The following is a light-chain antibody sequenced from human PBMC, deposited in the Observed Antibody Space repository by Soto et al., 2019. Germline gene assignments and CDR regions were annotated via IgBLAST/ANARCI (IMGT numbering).Light chain of an antibody. V-gene: IGKV2-28*01. J-gene: IGKJ2*01. CDR1: QSLLHSNGYNY. Sequence: DIVLTQSPLSLPVTPGEPASISCRSSQSLLHSNGYNYLDWYLQKPGQSPQLLIYLGSNRASGGPVRFSGGGSGTDFTLKISRVGAEDVGVYYCMQALQAPYTFGQWTKGEIK. CDR2: LGS. CDR3: MQALQAPYT.